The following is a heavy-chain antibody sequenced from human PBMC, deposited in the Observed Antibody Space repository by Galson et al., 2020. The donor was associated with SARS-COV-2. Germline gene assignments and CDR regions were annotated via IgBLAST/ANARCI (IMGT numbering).Heavy chain of an antibody. V-gene: IGHV4-30-4*01. CDR3: ARGDLTRIFMIAVVTGAFDI. CDR1: GGSISSGDYY. D-gene: IGHD3-22*01. CDR2: LYYSGTT. Sequence: ETSETLSLTCTVSGGSISSGDYYWSWIRQPPGKGLEWIGYLYYSGTTYYNPSLKSRVTISVDTSKNQFSLKLSSVTAADTAMYYCARGDLTRIFMIAVVTGAFDIWGQGTKVTVSS. J-gene: IGHJ3*02.